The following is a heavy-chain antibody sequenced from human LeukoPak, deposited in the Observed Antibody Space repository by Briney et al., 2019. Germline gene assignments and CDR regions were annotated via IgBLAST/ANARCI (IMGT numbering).Heavy chain of an antibody. D-gene: IGHD3-10*01. CDR3: AKDYGSGSYLWSDY. CDR2: IYSGGST. V-gene: IGHV3-53*01. CDR1: GFTVSSNY. J-gene: IGHJ4*02. Sequence: GSLRLSCAASGFTVSSNYMSWVRQAPGKGLEWVSVIYSGGSTYYADSVKGRFTISRDNSKNTLYLQMNSLRAEDTAVYYCAKDYGSGSYLWSDYWGQGTLVTVSS.